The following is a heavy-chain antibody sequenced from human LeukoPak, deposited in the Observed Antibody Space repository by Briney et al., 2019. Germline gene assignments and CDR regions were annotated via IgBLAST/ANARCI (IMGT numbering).Heavy chain of an antibody. D-gene: IGHD5-18*01. CDR2: INHSGST. CDR3: AGAGYSYGRTFDY. CDR1: GGSFSGYY. Sequence: SETLSLTCAVYGGSFSGYYWSWIRQPPGKGLEWIGEINHSGSTNYNPSLKSRVTISVDTSKNQFSLKLSSVTAADTAVYYCAGAGYSYGRTFDYWGQGTLVTVSS. V-gene: IGHV4-34*01. J-gene: IGHJ4*02.